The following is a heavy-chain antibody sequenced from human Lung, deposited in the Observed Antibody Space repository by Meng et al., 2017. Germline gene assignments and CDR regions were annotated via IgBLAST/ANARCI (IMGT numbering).Heavy chain of an antibody. D-gene: IGHD1-1*01. CDR3: NWDDTAVSDY. CDR1: GFYFPNAW. J-gene: IGHJ4*02. CDR2: MNGKVDRGTT. V-gene: IGHV3-15*01. Sequence: VQSGGVLVKPGGSLRLSCSASGFYFPNAWRSWFRKAPGKGLEWVGRMNGKVDRGTTEYAASVTGRFTISRDDSKSTLYVTVSGLRIDDTGVYYCNWDDTAVSDYWGQGTLVTVSS.